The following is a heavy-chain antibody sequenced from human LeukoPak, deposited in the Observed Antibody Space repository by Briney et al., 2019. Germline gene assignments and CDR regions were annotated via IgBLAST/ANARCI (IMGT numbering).Heavy chain of an antibody. V-gene: IGHV4-39*01. CDR1: GGSISSSTYY. J-gene: IGHJ6*03. Sequence: PSETLSLTCTVSGGSISSSTYYWGWIRQPPGKGLEWIGSIYYSGSTYYNPSLKSRVTISVDTSKNQFSLKLSSVTAADTAVYYCAKVRYSGYDEVSYYYCYMDVWGKGTTVTVSS. D-gene: IGHD5-12*01. CDR2: IYYSGST. CDR3: AKVRYSGYDEVSYYYCYMDV.